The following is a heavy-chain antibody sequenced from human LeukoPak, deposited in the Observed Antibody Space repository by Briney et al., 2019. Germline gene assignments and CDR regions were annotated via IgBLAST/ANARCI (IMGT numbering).Heavy chain of an antibody. V-gene: IGHV4-59*08. D-gene: IGHD1-1*01. CDR1: GGSISSYH. Sequence: SETLSLACTFFGGSISSYHWSWIRQPPGKGLEWIGCIYNSGNTYYNTSLKSRVTISADTSNNQCSLRLSSVTAADTAVYYCARHTPGTTSDIWGQGTMVTVSS. CDR2: IYNSGNT. CDR3: ARHTPGTTSDI. J-gene: IGHJ3*02.